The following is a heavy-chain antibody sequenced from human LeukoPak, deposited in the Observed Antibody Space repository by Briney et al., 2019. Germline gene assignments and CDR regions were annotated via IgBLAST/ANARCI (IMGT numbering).Heavy chain of an antibody. CDR2: ISSSGSTI. Sequence: LSLTCTVSGGSISSSSYYWGWIRQAPGKGLEWVSYISSSGSTIYYAASVKGRFTISRDNAKKSLYLQMNSLRAEDTAVYYCARVYSSGWSYWGQGTLVTVSS. CDR1: GGSISSSSYY. CDR3: ARVYSSGWSY. J-gene: IGHJ4*02. V-gene: IGHV3-11*04. D-gene: IGHD6-19*01.